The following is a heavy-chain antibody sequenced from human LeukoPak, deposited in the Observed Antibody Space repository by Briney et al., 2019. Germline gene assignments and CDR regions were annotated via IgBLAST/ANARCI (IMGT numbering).Heavy chain of an antibody. J-gene: IGHJ6*03. Sequence: ASVKVSCKASGYTFTSYGISWVRQAPGQGLEWMGWISPYNGNTNYAQKLQGRVTMTTDTSTSTACMELRSLRSDDTAVYYCARIRSFWRGYSQGSPGGHYYYMDVWGKGATVTVSS. CDR2: ISPYNGNT. CDR1: GYTFTSYG. V-gene: IGHV1-18*01. D-gene: IGHD3-3*01. CDR3: ARIRSFWRGYSQGSPGGHYYYMDV.